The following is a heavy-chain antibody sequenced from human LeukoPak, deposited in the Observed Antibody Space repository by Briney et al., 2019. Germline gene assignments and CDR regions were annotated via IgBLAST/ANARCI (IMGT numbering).Heavy chain of an antibody. D-gene: IGHD3-10*01. J-gene: IGHJ4*02. V-gene: IGHV5-51*01. CDR1: GYSFTSYW. CDR2: IYPGDSDT. CDR3: ARRYYYGSGSYYNFPYYFDY. Sequence: GASLQISCKGSGYSFTSYWIGWVRQMPGKGLEWMGIIYPGDSDTRYSPSFQGQVTISADKSISTAYLQWSSLKASDTAMYYCARRYYYGSGSYYNFPYYFDYWGQGTLVTVSS.